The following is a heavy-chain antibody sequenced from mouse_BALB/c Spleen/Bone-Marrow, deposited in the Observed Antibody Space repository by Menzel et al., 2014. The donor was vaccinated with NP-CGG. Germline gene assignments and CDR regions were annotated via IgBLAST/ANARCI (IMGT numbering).Heavy chain of an antibody. CDR2: INPDSSTI. V-gene: IGHV4-1*02. D-gene: IGHD1-1*01. CDR1: GFDFSRYW. J-gene: IGHJ1*01. Sequence: EVKVIESGGGLVQPGGSLKLSCAASGFDFSRYWMSWVRQAPGKGLEWVGEINPDSSTINYTPSLKDKFIISRDNAKNTLYLQMSKVRSEDTALYYCARLNYNGNLFGWGAGTTVTVTS. CDR3: ARLNYNGNLFG.